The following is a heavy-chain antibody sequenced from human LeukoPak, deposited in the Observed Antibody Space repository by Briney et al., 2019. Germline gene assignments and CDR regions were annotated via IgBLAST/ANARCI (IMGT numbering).Heavy chain of an antibody. CDR3: ANTSGFFDY. Sequence: AGSLTLSCDVSGCVSCRDGVKIARQAPGRGLEWVSVITGSGGSTNYADSVKGRFTISRDNSKNTLYLQMNSLRAEDTAVYYCANTSGFFDYWGQGPLVTVSS. V-gene: IGHV3-23*01. CDR1: GCVSCRDG. CDR2: ITGSGGST. J-gene: IGHJ4*02. D-gene: IGHD7-27*01.